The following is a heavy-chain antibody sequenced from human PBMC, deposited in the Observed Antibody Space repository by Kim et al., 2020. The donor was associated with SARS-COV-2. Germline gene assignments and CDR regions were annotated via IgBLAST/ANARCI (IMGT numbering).Heavy chain of an antibody. CDR3: TRGGADGGYSTWGY. D-gene: IGHD2-21*02. CDR1: GFTFSGYW. CDR2: ISPDGTST. Sequence: GGSLRLSCAASGFTFSGYWMHWVRQAPRKGPVWVSRISPDGTSTTYADSVQGRFTISRDNAKNTLYLQMHSLTADDTAIYYCTRGGADGGYSTWGYWGQGTLVTVS. V-gene: IGHV3-74*01. J-gene: IGHJ4*02.